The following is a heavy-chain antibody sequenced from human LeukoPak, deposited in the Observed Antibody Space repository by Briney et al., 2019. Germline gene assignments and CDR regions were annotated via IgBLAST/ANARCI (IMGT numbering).Heavy chain of an antibody. CDR2: INPSGGST. Sequence: GASVKVSCKASGYTFTSYYMHWVRQAPGQGLEWMGIINPSGGSTSYAQKFQGRVTMTRDMSTSTVYMELSSLRSEDTAVYYCARDMFCCGSSSWYYMDVWGKGTTVTVSS. CDR3: ARDMFCCGSSSWYYMDV. J-gene: IGHJ6*03. CDR1: GYTFTSYY. V-gene: IGHV1-46*01. D-gene: IGHD6-13*01.